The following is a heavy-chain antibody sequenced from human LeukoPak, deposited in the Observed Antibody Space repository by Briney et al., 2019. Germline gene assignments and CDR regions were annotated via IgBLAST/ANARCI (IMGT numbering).Heavy chain of an antibody. CDR3: TTRDSGYPDY. D-gene: IGHD5-12*01. V-gene: IGHV3-15*01. CDR2: IKSKTDGGTT. Sequence: GGSLRLSCATSGFTFTTFWMHWVRQAPGKGLEWVGRIKSKTDGGTTDYAAPVKGRFTISRDDSKNTLYLQMNSLKTEDTAVYYCTTRDSGYPDYWGQGTLVTVSS. CDR1: GFTFTTFW. J-gene: IGHJ4*02.